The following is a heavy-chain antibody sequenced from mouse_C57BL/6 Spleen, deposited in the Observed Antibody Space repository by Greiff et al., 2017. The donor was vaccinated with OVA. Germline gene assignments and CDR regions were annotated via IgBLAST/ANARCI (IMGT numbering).Heavy chain of an antibody. J-gene: IGHJ4*01. D-gene: IGHD1-1*01. CDR3: ARQGSRGAMDY. Sequence: EVMLVESGGGLVQPGESLKLSCESNAYEFPSHDMSWVRKTPEKRLELVAAINSDGGSTYYPDTMERRFIISRDNTKKTLYLQMSRLRAEDTALYYCARQGSRGAMDYWGQGTSVTVSS. CDR2: INSDGGST. CDR1: AYEFPSHD. V-gene: IGHV5-2*01.